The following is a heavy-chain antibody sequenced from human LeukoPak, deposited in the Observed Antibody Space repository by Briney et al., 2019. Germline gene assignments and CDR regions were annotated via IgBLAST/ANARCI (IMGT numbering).Heavy chain of an antibody. CDR1: GYSFTSYW. Sequence: KCGESLKISCRGFGYSFTSYWIAWVRQMPGKGLEWMGIIYPGDSDTRYSPSFQGLVTFSADKSISTAYLQWSSLKASDTAMYYCARQVAYTSGRTFDFWGQGTLVTVSS. CDR3: ARQVAYTSGRTFDF. CDR2: IYPGDSDT. D-gene: IGHD6-19*01. J-gene: IGHJ4*02. V-gene: IGHV5-51*01.